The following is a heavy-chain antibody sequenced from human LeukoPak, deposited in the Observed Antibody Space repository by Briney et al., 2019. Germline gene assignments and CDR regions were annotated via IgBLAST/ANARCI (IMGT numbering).Heavy chain of an antibody. J-gene: IGHJ4*02. CDR1: GFTFSSYA. CDR3: ARVRDGYNYEYYFDY. D-gene: IGHD5-24*01. CDR2: ISYDGSNK. V-gene: IGHV3-30-3*01. Sequence: PGRSLRLSCAASGFTFSSYAMHWVRQAPGKGLEWVAVISYDGSNKYYADSVKGRFTISRDNSKNTLYLQMNSLRAEDTAVYYCARVRDGYNYEYYFDYWGQGTLVTVSS.